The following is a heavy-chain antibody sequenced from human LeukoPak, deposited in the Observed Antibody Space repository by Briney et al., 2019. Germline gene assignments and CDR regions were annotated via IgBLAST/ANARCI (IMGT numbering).Heavy chain of an antibody. D-gene: IGHD4-17*01. J-gene: IGHJ4*02. CDR1: GFIFSSYA. V-gene: IGHV3-23*01. Sequence: GGSLRLSCAASGFIFSSYAMNWVRQAPGKGLEWVSVISGSGGRTYYIDSVKGRFTISRDNSKNTLYLQMNSPRDDDTAVYYCAKGRGYGDYGSTFEYWGQGTLATVSS. CDR3: AKGRGYGDYGSTFEY. CDR2: ISGSGGRT.